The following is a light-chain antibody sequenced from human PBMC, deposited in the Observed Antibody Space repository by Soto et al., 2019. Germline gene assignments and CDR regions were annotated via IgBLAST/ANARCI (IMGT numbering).Light chain of an antibody. CDR2: GAS. CDR3: QQRSNWIT. J-gene: IGKJ5*01. V-gene: IGKV3-15*01. CDR1: QSVSVK. Sequence: EIVMTQSPATLSVSPGERATLSCRAGQSVSVKSAWYQQKAGQAPRLLIYGASTRATGIPGRFSGSGSGTDFTLTISSLEPEDFAVYYCQQRSNWITFGQGTRLEI.